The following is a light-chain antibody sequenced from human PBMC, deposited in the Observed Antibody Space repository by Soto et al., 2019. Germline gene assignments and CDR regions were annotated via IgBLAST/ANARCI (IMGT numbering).Light chain of an antibody. Sequence: QSALTQPPSASGSPGQSVTISCTGTSSDVGGYDHVSWYQQHPGKAPKLMIYEVTKRPSGVPDRFSGSKSGNTASLTVSGLPTEDEADYYCCSSAVTNNWVFGGGTKVTVL. J-gene: IGLJ3*02. CDR3: CSSAVTNNWV. V-gene: IGLV2-8*01. CDR2: EVT. CDR1: SSDVGGYDH.